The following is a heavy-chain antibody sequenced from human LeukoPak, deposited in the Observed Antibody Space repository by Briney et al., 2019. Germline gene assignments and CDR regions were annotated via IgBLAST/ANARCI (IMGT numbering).Heavy chain of an antibody. CDR3: AKDSKLETIDY. D-gene: IGHD5-24*01. CDR1: GFTVSSNY. V-gene: IGHV3-53*01. CDR2: IYSGGST. J-gene: IGHJ4*02. Sequence: GGSLRLSCAASGFTVSSNYMSWVRQAPGKGLEWVSVIYSGGSTYYADSVKGRFTISRDNSKNTLYLQMNSLRAEDAAVYYCAKDSKLETIDYWGQGTLVTVSS.